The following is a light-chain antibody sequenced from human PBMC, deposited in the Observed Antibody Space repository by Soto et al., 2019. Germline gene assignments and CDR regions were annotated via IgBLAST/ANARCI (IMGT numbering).Light chain of an antibody. CDR2: GAS. J-gene: IGKJ4*01. V-gene: IGKV3-15*01. CDR1: QSVNIK. CDR3: QHYNSCPVT. Sequence: ETVLTQSPVTLSVSPGEEASLSCRASQSVNIKLAWFQKKPGQAPRLLIYGASTRATGIPARFSGSGSGTEFTLTISSLQSEDFGVYYCQHYNSCPVTFGGGTEVEIK.